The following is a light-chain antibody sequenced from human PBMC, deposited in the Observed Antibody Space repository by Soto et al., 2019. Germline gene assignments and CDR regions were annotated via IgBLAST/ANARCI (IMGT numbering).Light chain of an antibody. CDR2: AAS. CDR1: QSISRW. V-gene: IGKV1-39*01. Sequence: DIQMTQSPSTLSASVGDRVTITCRASQSISRWLAWYQQKPGKAPKLLISAASSLQSGVPSRFSGSGSGTDFTLTISSLQPEDFATYYCQQSFSTLGWTFGQGTKVDIK. CDR3: QQSFSTLGWT. J-gene: IGKJ1*01.